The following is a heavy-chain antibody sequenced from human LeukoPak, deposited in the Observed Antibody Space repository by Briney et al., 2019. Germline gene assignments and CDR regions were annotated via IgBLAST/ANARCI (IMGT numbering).Heavy chain of an antibody. V-gene: IGHV1-8*01. CDR3: ARASSGSYGEY. CDR1: GYTFTSYD. Sequence: ASVKVSCKASGYTFTSYDINWVRQATGQGLEWVGWMNPHSGNTAYAQKFQGRVTMTRNTSISTAYMELSSLRSEDTAVYYCARASSGSYGEYWGQGTLVTVSS. D-gene: IGHD1-26*01. J-gene: IGHJ4*02. CDR2: MNPHSGNT.